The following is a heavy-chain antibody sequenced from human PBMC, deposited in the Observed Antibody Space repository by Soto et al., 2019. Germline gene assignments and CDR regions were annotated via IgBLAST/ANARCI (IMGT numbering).Heavy chain of an antibody. CDR1: GGSVSSGSYY. Sequence: SETLSLTCTVSGGSVSSGSYYWSWIRQPPGKGLEWIGYIYYSGSTNYNPSLKSRVTISVDTSKNQFSLKLSSETAADTAVYYCARWPTTVTAYYYYYGMDVWGQGTTVTVSS. CDR3: ARWPTTVTAYYYYYGMDV. CDR2: IYYSGST. V-gene: IGHV4-61*01. D-gene: IGHD4-4*01. J-gene: IGHJ6*02.